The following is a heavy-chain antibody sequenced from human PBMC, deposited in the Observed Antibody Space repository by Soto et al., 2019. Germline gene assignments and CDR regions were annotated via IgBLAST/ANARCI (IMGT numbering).Heavy chain of an antibody. J-gene: IGHJ4*02. Sequence: QVQLQESGPGLVKPSQTLSLTCTVSGGSISSGGYYWSWIRQHPGKGLAWIGYTYYSGSTYANPSLESRVTISVDTSKNQFSLKLSSVTAADTAVYYSARWPQLEPRFDYWGQGTLVTVSS. CDR1: GGSISSGGYY. CDR3: ARWPQLEPRFDY. V-gene: IGHV4-31*03. CDR2: TYYSGST. D-gene: IGHD1-1*01.